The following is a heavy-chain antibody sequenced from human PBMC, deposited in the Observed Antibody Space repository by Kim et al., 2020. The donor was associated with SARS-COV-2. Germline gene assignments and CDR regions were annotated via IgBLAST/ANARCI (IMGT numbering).Heavy chain of an antibody. J-gene: IGHJ4*02. D-gene: IGHD4-17*01. CDR3: AKEEATVTTAGFDY. V-gene: IGHV3-23*01. Sequence: YAEAVGGRFNISRDNSKTTLCLQVYSLRAEDTAVYYCAKEEATVTTAGFDYWGQGTLVAASS.